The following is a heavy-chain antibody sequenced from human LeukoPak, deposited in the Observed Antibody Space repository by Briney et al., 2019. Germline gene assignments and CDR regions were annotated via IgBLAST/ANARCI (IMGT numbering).Heavy chain of an antibody. CDR3: AKGRNEDGDAALNY. CDR2: FSGSGGNT. D-gene: IGHD4-17*01. Sequence: GGSLRLSCAACGFTFSSYAMSWVRQAPGKGREWFSSFSGSGGNTFYADSVKGRFTISRDNSKNTLYLQMYSLRAEDTAAYHCAKGRNEDGDAALNYWGQGTLVTVSS. CDR1: GFTFSSYA. J-gene: IGHJ4*02. V-gene: IGHV3-23*01.